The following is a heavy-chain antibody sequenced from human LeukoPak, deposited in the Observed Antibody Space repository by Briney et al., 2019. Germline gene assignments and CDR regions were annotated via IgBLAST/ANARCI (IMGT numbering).Heavy chain of an antibody. CDR3: ARLGYCSSTSCYFES. CDR1: GYPISRPYN. CDR2: IHHTGSS. J-gene: IGHJ4*02. V-gene: IGHV4-38-2*01. D-gene: IGHD2-2*01. Sequence: SDTLSLTYLLSGYPISRPYNWAWVLQPPGRITECIWSIHHTGSSYYNQSLQCRVTISIGTSRNQFSLKLRFLSAADTAVYYCARLGYCSSTSCYFESWGQGTLVTVSS.